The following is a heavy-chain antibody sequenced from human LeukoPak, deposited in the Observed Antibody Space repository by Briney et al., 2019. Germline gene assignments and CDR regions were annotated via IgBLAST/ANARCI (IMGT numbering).Heavy chain of an antibody. CDR2: IKQDGSEK. V-gene: IGHV3-7*01. J-gene: IGHJ4*02. CDR1: GFTFSSYW. D-gene: IGHD6-13*01. CDR3: ARVKCLYSSSCPFDY. Sequence: GGSLRLSCAASGFTFSSYWMSWVCQAPGKGLEWVANIKQDGSEKYYVDSVKGRFTISRDNAKNSLYLQMNSLRAEDTAVYYCARVKCLYSSSCPFDYWGQGTLVTVSS.